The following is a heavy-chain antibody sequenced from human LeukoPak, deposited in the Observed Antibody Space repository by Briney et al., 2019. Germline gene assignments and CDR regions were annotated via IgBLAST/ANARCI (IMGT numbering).Heavy chain of an antibody. J-gene: IGHJ6*02. CDR1: GFTFSNCA. CDR2: ISYDGSNK. V-gene: IGHV3-30-3*01. CDR3: ARDPADQYYYYGMDV. Sequence: SLRLSCAASGFTFSNCAMNWVRQAPGKGLEWVAVISYDGSNKYYADSVKGRFTISRDNSKNTLYLQMNSLRAEDTAVYYCARDPADQYYYYGMDVWGQGTTVTVSS.